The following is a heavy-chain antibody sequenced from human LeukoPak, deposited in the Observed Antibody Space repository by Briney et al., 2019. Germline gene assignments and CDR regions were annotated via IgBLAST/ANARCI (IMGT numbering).Heavy chain of an antibody. CDR2: IYYSGST. J-gene: IGHJ3*02. CDR3: ARGNPGYAFDI. Sequence: PSETLSLTCTVSGGSISNGGYYWSWIRQHPGKGLEWIGYIYYSGSTYYSPSLKSRVTISLDMSKNEFSLNLSSVTDADTAVYYCARGNPGYAFDIWGQGTMVTVSS. V-gene: IGHV4-31*03. CDR1: GGSISNGGYY. D-gene: IGHD7-27*01.